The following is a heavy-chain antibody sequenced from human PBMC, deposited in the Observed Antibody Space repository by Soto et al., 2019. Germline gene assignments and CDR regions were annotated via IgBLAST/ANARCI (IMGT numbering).Heavy chain of an antibody. CDR2: ISHDGTNK. CDR1: GFTFSSYA. V-gene: IGHV3-30*18. CDR3: AKDEYYYSRSGYYIFDY. J-gene: IGHJ4*02. D-gene: IGHD3-22*01. Sequence: GGSLRLSCAASGFTFSSYAMSWVRQAPGKGLEWVAAISHDGTNKNYGDSVKGRFTISRDNSKNTLYLQMNSLRPEDTALYYCAKDEYYYSRSGYYIFDYWGQGTLVTVSS.